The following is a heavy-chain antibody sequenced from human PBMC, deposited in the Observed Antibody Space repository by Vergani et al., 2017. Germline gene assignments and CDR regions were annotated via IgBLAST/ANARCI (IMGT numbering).Heavy chain of an antibody. J-gene: IGHJ6*03. CDR2: ISYDGSNK. CDR1: GFTFSSYA. Sequence: QVQLVESGGGVVQPGRSLRLSCAASGFTFSSYAMHWVRQAPGKGLEWVAVISYDGSNKYYADSVKGRFTISRDNSKNTLYLQMNSLRAEDTAVYYCVRDRGDWRYSRYFYNYYMDVWGKGTTVTVSS. V-gene: IGHV3-30-3*01. D-gene: IGHD2-8*02. CDR3: VRDRGDWRYSRYFYNYYMDV.